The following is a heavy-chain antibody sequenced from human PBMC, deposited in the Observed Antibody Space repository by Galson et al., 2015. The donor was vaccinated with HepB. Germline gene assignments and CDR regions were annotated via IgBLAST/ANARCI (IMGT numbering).Heavy chain of an antibody. CDR3: ATMSGRYGSWAHYFDY. J-gene: IGHJ4*02. CDR2: IKEDGSEK. Sequence: SLRLSCAASGFTFSNYWMSWVRQAPGKGLEWVTNIKEDGSEKNYVDSVKGRFTISRDNAKNSVYLQMNSLRAEDTAVYYCATMSGRYGSWAHYFDYWGQGTLVTVSS. CDR1: GFTFSNYW. D-gene: IGHD1-26*01. V-gene: IGHV3-7*05.